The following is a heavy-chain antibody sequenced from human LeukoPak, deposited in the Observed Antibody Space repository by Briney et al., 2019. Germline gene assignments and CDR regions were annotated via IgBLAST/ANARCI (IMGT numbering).Heavy chain of an antibody. CDR2: IFPIDSET. Sequence: LDLSCKSSGYSYCIDCIGRRRQMTGKGLEWMGNIFPIDSETTYSPSFQGQVTISADKSISTAYLQWSSLKASDTAMYYCTRGCSGGSCSRDAMDVWGQGTMVTVSS. CDR1: GYSYCIDC. J-gene: IGHJ6*02. V-gene: IGHV5-51*01. CDR3: TRGCSGGSCSRDAMDV. D-gene: IGHD2-15*01.